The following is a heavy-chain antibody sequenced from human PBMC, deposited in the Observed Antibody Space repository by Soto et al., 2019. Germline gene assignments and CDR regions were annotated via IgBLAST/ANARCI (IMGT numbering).Heavy chain of an antibody. D-gene: IGHD3-22*01. CDR2: IYPGDSDT. Sequence: PGESLKISCKASGYSFTSYWIGWVRQMPGKGLEWMGIIYPGDSDTRYSPSFQGQVTISADKALNTAYLQWSSLKASDTATYYCARRLDYDSTGQGFDPWGQGTLVTVSS. V-gene: IGHV5-51*01. CDR3: ARRLDYDSTGQGFDP. CDR1: GYSFTSYW. J-gene: IGHJ5*02.